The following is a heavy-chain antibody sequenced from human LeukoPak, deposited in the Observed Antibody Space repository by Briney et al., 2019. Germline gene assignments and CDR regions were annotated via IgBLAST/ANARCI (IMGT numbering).Heavy chain of an antibody. CDR2: SKSKTDGGTT. CDR3: TSPPGAPGSGFPDY. D-gene: IGHD3-10*01. CDR1: GFTFSNAW. J-gene: IGHJ4*02. V-gene: IGHV3-15*01. Sequence: RGSLRLSCAASGFTFSNAWMSWVRQAPGKGLEWVGRSKSKTDGGTTDYAAPVKGRFTISRDDSKNTLYLQVNSLKTEDTAVYYCTSPPGAPGSGFPDYWGQGTLVTVSS.